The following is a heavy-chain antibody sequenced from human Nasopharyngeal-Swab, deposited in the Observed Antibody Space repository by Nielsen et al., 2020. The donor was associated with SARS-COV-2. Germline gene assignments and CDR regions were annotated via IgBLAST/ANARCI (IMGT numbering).Heavy chain of an antibody. CDR1: GFTFSSYD. CDR3: ARAETGYSYGYPFDY. V-gene: IGHV3-13*01. J-gene: IGHJ4*02. D-gene: IGHD5-18*01. CDR2: IGTAGDT. Sequence: GESLKISCAASGFTFSSYDMHWVRQATGKGLEWVSAIGTAGDTYYPGSVKGRFTISRENAKNSLYLQMNSLRAGDTAVYYCARAETGYSYGYPFDYWGQGTLVTVSS.